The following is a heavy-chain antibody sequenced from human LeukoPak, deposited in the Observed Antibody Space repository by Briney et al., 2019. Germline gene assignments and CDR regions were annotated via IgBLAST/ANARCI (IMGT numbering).Heavy chain of an antibody. D-gene: IGHD2-2*01. V-gene: IGHV4-4*07. Sequence: SETLSLTCTVSGGSISSYYWSWIRQPAGKGLEWIGRIYTSGSTNYNPSLKSRVTISVDTSKNQFSLKLSSVTAADTAVYYCARGICSSTSCYYYYYMDVWGKGTTVTISS. J-gene: IGHJ6*03. CDR2: IYTSGST. CDR1: GGSISSYY. CDR3: ARGICSSTSCYYYYYMDV.